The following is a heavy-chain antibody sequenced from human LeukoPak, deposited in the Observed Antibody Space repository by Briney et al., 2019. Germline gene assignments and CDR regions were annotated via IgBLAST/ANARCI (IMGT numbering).Heavy chain of an antibody. CDR1: GFTFSSYA. CDR3: ARTLVAAPGTKGGP. J-gene: IGHJ5*02. CDR2: ISYDGSNK. D-gene: IGHD6-13*01. Sequence: GGSLRLSCAASGFTFSSYAMHWVPQAPGKGREWVSVISYDGSNKYYADSVKGRFTISRDNSKNTLYLQMNSLRAEDSAVYYCARTLVAAPGTKGGPWGQGTLVTVSS. V-gene: IGHV3-30-3*01.